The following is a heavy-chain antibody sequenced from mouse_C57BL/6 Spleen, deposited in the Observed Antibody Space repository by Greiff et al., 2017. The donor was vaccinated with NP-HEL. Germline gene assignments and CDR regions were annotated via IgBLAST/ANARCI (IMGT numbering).Heavy chain of an antibody. J-gene: IGHJ1*01. Sequence: EVQLQESGPGLVKPSQSLSLTCSVTRYSITSCYYWNWIRQFPGNKLEWMGYISYDGSNNYNPSLKNRISITRDTSKNQFFLKLNSVTTEDTATYYCARGTTVVDWYFDVWGAGTTVTVSS. CDR1: RYSITSCYY. V-gene: IGHV3-6*01. CDR3: ARGTTVVDWYFDV. D-gene: IGHD1-1*01. CDR2: ISYDGSN.